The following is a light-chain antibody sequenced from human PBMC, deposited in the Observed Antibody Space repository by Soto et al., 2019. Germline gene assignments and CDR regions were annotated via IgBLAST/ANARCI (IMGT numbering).Light chain of an antibody. Sequence: EIVLTQSPGTLSLSPGEKANLSCRASQSVSSSYLAWYQQKPGQAPRLLIYGASGRATGIPDRFSGSGSGTDFTLTISRLEPEDFAVYYCQQYGSSPWTFGQGTKVDIK. CDR1: QSVSSSY. CDR2: GAS. J-gene: IGKJ1*01. V-gene: IGKV3-20*01. CDR3: QQYGSSPWT.